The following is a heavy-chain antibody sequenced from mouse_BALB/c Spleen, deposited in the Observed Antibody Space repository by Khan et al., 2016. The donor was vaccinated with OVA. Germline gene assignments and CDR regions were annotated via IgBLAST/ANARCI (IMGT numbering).Heavy chain of an antibody. CDR3: IRDGADRRNDDWFAY. CDR1: GYTFTSYT. D-gene: IGHD2-14*01. V-gene: IGHV1-4*01. CDR2: INPSNGYT. J-gene: IGHJ3*01. Sequence: QVQLQQSGAELARPGASVKMSCKASGYTFTSYTIHWIKKRPGQGLEWIGYINPSNGYTNYNQKFKDKAILTTDKSSTTAYLLLDSQMTNDSADYNGIRDGADRRNDDWFAYWGQGTLVTVSA.